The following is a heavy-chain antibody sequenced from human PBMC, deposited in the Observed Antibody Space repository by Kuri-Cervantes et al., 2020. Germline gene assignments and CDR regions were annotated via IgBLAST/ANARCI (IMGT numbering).Heavy chain of an antibody. V-gene: IGHV3-7*03. J-gene: IGHJ4*02. CDR2: INYHGSQK. CDR3: AKSAIRRNDY. D-gene: IGHD3-3*01. Sequence: LSLTCAASGFTFSSYWMSWVRQAPGKGLEWVANINYHGSQKYYVDSVKGRFTISRDNAKNSLYLQMNSLRAEDTAVYYCAKSAIRRNDYWGQGTLVTVSS. CDR1: GFTFSSYW.